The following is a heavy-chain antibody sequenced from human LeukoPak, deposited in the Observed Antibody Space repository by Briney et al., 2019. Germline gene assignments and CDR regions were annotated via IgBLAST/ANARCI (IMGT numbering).Heavy chain of an antibody. Sequence: GGSLRLSCTTSGFTFSSYGMHWVRQAPGKGLEWVTFIRYDGSIITYADSVEGRFTISRDNSKNMLYRQMNSLRTDDTALYYCATDAGGGGWGQGTLVTVSS. D-gene: IGHD3-16*01. CDR3: ATDAGGGG. CDR1: GFTFSSYG. J-gene: IGHJ4*02. CDR2: IRYDGSII. V-gene: IGHV3-30*02.